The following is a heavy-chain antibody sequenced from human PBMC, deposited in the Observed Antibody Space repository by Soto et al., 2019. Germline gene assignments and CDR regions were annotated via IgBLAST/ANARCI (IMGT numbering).Heavy chain of an antibody. CDR3: AIGGGVGVAGSAAFDM. V-gene: IGHV1-2*02. D-gene: IGHD3-3*01. J-gene: IGHJ3*02. CDR1: GYPVTAYY. CDR2: INPATGAA. Sequence: QLHLVQSGAVVKKPGASVTVSCSASGYPVTAYYMHWVRQAPGRGLEWMGGINPATGAAKYTQTFRGRFTMTRHTPTSNVFMQPSARTSRSPAVFYLAIGGGVGVAGSAAFDMWGQGTLVTVSS.